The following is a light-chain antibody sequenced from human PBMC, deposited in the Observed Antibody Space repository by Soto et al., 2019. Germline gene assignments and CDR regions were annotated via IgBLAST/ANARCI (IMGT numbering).Light chain of an antibody. CDR1: QSVRNSY. Sequence: EIVLTQSPGTLSLSPGERATLSCRASQSVRNSYLAWYQQKPGQAPRLLMSGASSRSTGILDRFSGNGSGTDFTLTISRLEPEDFAVYYCQQYGNSPQITFGQGTRLEIK. J-gene: IGKJ5*01. CDR2: GAS. V-gene: IGKV3-20*01. CDR3: QQYGNSPQIT.